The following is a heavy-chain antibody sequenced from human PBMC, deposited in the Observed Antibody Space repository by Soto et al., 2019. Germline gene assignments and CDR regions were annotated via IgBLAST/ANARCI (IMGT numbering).Heavy chain of an antibody. V-gene: IGHV4-39*01. D-gene: IGHD6-19*01. J-gene: IGHJ4*02. Sequence: SETLSLTCTVSGGSISSSSYYWGWIRQPPGKGLEWIGSIYYSGSTYYNPSLKSRVTISVDTSKNQFSLKLSSVTAADTAVYYCEMGGWTILRYYFDYWGQGTLVTVSS. CDR2: IYYSGST. CDR3: EMGGWTILRYYFDY. CDR1: GGSISSSSYY.